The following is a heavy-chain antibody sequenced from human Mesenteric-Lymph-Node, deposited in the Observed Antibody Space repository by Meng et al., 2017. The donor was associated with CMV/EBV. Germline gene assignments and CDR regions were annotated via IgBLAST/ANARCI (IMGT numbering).Heavy chain of an antibody. CDR1: GFTFSSYW. CDR2: IKQDGSEK. V-gene: IGHV3-7*01. Sequence: GESLKISCAASGFTFSSYWMSWVRQAPGKGLEWVANIKQDGSEKYYVDSVKGRFTISRDNSKNTLYLQMNSLRAEDTAVYYCAKDECSSTSCYYYYYYYGMDVWGQGTTVTVSS. CDR3: AKDECSSTSCYYYYYYYGMDV. J-gene: IGHJ6*02. D-gene: IGHD2-2*01.